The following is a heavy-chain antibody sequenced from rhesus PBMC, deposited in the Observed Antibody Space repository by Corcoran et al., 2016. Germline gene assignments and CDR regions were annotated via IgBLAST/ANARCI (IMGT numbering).Heavy chain of an antibody. V-gene: IGHV1S2*01. J-gene: IGHJ6*01. CDR1: GYTFTDYY. CDR3: AIDRLEQRGFYYGLDS. CDR2: INPYNGNT. Sequence: QVQLVQSGAEVKKPGSSVKVSCKASGYTFTDYYMHWVRKAPRQGLEWMGWINPYNGNTKDAHKVQGRVTMTRDTSTSTAYMELSSLRSEDTAVYYCAIDRLEQRGFYYGLDSWGQGVVVTVSS. D-gene: IGHD1-20*01.